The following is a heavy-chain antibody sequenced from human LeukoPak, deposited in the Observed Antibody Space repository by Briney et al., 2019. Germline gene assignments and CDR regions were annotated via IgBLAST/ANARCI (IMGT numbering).Heavy chain of an antibody. CDR3: ATLQGGPNYYDRSGRGAFDI. Sequence: SETLSLTCTVSGGSISSYYWSWIRQPPGKGLEWIGYIYYSGSTNYNPSLKSRVTISVDTSKNQFSLKLSSVTAADTAVYYCATLQGGPNYYDRSGRGAFDIWGQGTMVTVSS. CDR1: GGSISSYY. CDR2: IYYSGST. D-gene: IGHD3-22*01. V-gene: IGHV4-59*01. J-gene: IGHJ3*02.